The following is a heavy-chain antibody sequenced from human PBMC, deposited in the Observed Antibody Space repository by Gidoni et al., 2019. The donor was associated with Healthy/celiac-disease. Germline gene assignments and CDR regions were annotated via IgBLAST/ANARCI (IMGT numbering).Heavy chain of an antibody. D-gene: IGHD1-20*01. CDR2: IKSKTDGGTT. V-gene: IGHV3-15*01. CDR1: GFTFSNAW. CDR3: TTEGNWNDNWFDP. Sequence: EVQLVESGGGLVKPGGSLRLSCAASGFTFSNAWMSWVRQAPGKGLKWVGRIKSKTDGGTTDYAAPVKGRFTISRDDSNNTLYLQMNSLKTEDTAVYYCTTEGNWNDNWFDPWGQGTLVTVSS. J-gene: IGHJ5*02.